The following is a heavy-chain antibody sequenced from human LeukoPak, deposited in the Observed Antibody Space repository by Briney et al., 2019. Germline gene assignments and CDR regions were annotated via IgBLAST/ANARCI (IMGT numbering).Heavy chain of an antibody. V-gene: IGHV4-39*01. Sequence: SETLSLTCTVSGGSINRSGYYWGWIRQPPGKGLEWVGSHYYSGSTYYNPSLKSRVTISVDTSKNQFSLKLNSVTAADTSVYYCASRRGSYFDYWGQGTLVTVSS. D-gene: IGHD2-15*01. J-gene: IGHJ4*02. CDR3: ASRRGSYFDY. CDR1: GGSINRSGYY. CDR2: HYYSGST.